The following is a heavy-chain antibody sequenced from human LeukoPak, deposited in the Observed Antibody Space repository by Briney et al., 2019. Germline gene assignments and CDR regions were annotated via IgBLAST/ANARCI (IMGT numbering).Heavy chain of an antibody. CDR3: ANIAAAKLEIDY. CDR2: ISGSGGST. D-gene: IGHD6-13*01. J-gene: IGHJ4*02. V-gene: IGHV3-23*01. CDR1: GFTFSSYG. Sequence: PGGTLRLSCAASGFTFSSYGMSWVRQAPGKGLEWVSAISGSGGSTYYADSVKGRFTISRDNSKNTLYLQMNSLRAEDTAVYYCANIAAAKLEIDYWGQGTLVTVSS.